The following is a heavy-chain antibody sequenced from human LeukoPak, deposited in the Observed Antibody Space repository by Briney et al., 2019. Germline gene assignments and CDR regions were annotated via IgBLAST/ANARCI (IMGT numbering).Heavy chain of an antibody. CDR2: MNPNSGNT. Sequence: ASVTVSCKASGYTFTSYDINWVRQAPGQGLEWMGWMNPNSGNTDYAQKFQGRVTMTRNTSISTAYMELSSLRSEDTAVYYCARGKLELRTYYYYGMDVWGQGTTVTVSS. CDR3: ARGKLELRTYYYYGMDV. D-gene: IGHD1-7*01. J-gene: IGHJ6*02. V-gene: IGHV1-8*01. CDR1: GYTFTSYD.